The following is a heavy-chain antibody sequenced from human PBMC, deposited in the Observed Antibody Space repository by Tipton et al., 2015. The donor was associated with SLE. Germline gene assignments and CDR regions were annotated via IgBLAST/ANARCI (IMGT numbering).Heavy chain of an antibody. Sequence: TLSLTCAVSGYSISSGYSWGWIRPPPGKGLEWIGSAYHSGTTYYNPSLKSRVTISVDTSKNQFSLKLSSVIAADTAVYYCARVRDSGSPKGFDYWGQGALVTDPS. CDR1: GYSISSGYS. CDR3: ARVRDSGSPKGFDY. V-gene: IGHV4-38-2*01. J-gene: IGHJ4*02. CDR2: AYHSGTT. D-gene: IGHD1-26*01.